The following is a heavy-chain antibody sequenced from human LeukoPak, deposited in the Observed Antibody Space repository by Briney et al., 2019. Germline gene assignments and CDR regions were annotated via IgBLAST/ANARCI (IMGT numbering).Heavy chain of an antibody. J-gene: IGHJ4*02. V-gene: IGHV3-48*01. CDR1: GITFSDYS. CDR3: AAGRWYYFDY. CDR2: ITSGGSTI. Sequence: GGSLRLSCVVSGITFSDYSISWVRQAPGKGLEWVAHITSGGSTIYYADSVRGRFTISRDNDQNSVLLQINSLSGDDTAVFYCAAGRWYYFDYWGQGTLVTVSS. D-gene: IGHD2-15*01.